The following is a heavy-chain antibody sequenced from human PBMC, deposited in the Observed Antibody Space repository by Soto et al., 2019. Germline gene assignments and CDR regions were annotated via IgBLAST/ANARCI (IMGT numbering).Heavy chain of an antibody. CDR1: GFTFSSYA. CDR3: ASGSPNPWDYYGMDV. D-gene: IGHD1-26*01. V-gene: IGHV3-30-3*01. J-gene: IGHJ6*02. Sequence: QPGGSLRLSCAASGFTFSSYAMHWVRQSPGKGLEWVAVISYDGSNKYYADSVKGRFTISRDNSKNTLYLQMNSLRAEDTAVYYCASGSPNPWDYYGMDVWGQGTTVTVSS. CDR2: ISYDGSNK.